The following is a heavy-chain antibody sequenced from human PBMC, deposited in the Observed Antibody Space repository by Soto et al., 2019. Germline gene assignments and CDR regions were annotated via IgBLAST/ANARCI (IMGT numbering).Heavy chain of an antibody. J-gene: IGHJ4*02. CDR2: INPNSGGT. CDR3: ARDAWGSGRYYFDY. Sequence: ASVKVSCKASGYTFTGYYMHWVRQAPGQGLEWMGWINPNSGGTNYAQKFQGRVTMTRDTSISTAYMELSRLRSDDTAVYYCARDAWGSGRYYFDYWGQGTLVTVYS. D-gene: IGHD6-19*01. V-gene: IGHV1-2*02. CDR1: GYTFTGYY.